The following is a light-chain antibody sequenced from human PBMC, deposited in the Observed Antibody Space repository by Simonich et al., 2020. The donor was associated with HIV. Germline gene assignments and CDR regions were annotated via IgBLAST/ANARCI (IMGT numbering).Light chain of an antibody. CDR3: MQALQTPWT. V-gene: IGKV2-28*01. Sequence: DIVMTQSPLSLPVTPGEPASISCRSSQSLLHSNGYNCLDCYLQKPGQSPQLLIYLGSNRASGVPDRFSGSGSGTDFTLKISRVEAEDVGVYYCMQALQTPWTFGQGTKVEIK. J-gene: IGKJ1*01. CDR1: QSLLHSNGYNC. CDR2: LGS.